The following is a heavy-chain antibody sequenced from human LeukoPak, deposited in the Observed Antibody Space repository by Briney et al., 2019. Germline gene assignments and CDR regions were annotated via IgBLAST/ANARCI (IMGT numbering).Heavy chain of an antibody. D-gene: IGHD5-18*01. Sequence: ASVKVSFKSSGYTFTTYGITWVRQAPGQGLERMGWISTYNGNTNYAQKLQGRVTMTTDTSTSTAYMELRSLRSDDTAMYYCARDRMDTGTYFDYWGQGTLVTVSS. CDR2: ISTYNGNT. V-gene: IGHV1-18*01. CDR3: ARDRMDTGTYFDY. CDR1: GYTFTTYG. J-gene: IGHJ4*02.